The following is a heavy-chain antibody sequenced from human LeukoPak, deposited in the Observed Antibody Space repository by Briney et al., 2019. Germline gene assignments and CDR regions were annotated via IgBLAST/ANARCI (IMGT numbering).Heavy chain of an antibody. J-gene: IGHJ4*02. V-gene: IGHV2-70*11. Sequence: RESGPALVKPTQTLTLTCTYSGFSLTTSGMCVTWTRHPPGKALDWLERIDWDDDKYYSTSLKTRLTISKDTSKNQVVLTMTNMDPVDTATYYCAREQKYYYFEYWGQGTLVTVSS. CDR3: AREQKYYYFEY. CDR2: IDWDDDK. CDR1: GFSLTTSGMC. D-gene: IGHD2/OR15-2a*01.